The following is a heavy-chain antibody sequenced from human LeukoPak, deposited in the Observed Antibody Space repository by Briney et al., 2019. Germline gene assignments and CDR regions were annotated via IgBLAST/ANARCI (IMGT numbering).Heavy chain of an antibody. CDR2: ISDGGDTT. CDR1: GFTFSNNG. CDR3: AKTQGFFDH. V-gene: IGHV3-23*01. Sequence: PGGSLRLSCAASGFTFSNNGMTWVRQAPGKGMEWVTGISDGGDTTYDAGSVKGRFTVSRDNSKNILYLQMNSLRAEDTAIHYCAKTQGFFDHWGQGSLVTVSS. J-gene: IGHJ4*02.